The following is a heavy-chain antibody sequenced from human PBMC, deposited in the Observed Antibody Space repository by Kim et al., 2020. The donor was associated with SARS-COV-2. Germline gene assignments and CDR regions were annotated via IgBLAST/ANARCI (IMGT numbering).Heavy chain of an antibody. D-gene: IGHD6-6*01. Sequence: SETLSLTCTVSGGSISSSSYYWGWIRQPPGKGLEWIGSIYYSGSTYYNPSLKSRVTISVDTSKNQFSLKLSSVTAADTAVYYCARRSIAARAPFDPWGQGTLVTVSS. CDR3: ARRSIAARAPFDP. CDR1: GGSISSSSYY. V-gene: IGHV4-39*01. J-gene: IGHJ5*02. CDR2: IYYSGST.